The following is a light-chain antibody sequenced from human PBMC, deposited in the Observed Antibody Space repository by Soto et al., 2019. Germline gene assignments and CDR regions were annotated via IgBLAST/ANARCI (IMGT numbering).Light chain of an antibody. J-gene: IGKJ2*01. Sequence: DIQMTQSPSTLSASVGDRVTITCRASQSISSWLAWYQQKPGKAPKLLIYDASSLESGVPSRFSGSGSGTEFPLTISSLQPDDFATYYCQKYNSYFTFGQGTKLEIK. CDR2: DAS. CDR3: QKYNSYFT. CDR1: QSISSW. V-gene: IGKV1-5*01.